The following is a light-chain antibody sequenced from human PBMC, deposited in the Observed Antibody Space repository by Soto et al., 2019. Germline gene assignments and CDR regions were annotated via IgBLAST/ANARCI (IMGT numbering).Light chain of an antibody. V-gene: IGLV1-40*01. Sequence: QSVLTQPPSVSGAPGQGGSISCTGSGTNIWAGYGVHWYQQRPATATNLLIVCGTIRPSALPDRFSASTSGTSATLAITGLQAEDEGDYYCQSYDSTLRARYVFGTGTKVTVL. CDR3: QSYDSTLRARYV. J-gene: IGLJ1*01. CDR2: CGT. CDR1: GTNIWAGYG.